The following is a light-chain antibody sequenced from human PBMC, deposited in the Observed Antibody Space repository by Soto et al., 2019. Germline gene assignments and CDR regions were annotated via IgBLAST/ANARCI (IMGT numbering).Light chain of an antibody. Sequence: SVLTQPASVSGSPGQSITISCTGTSSDVGGYNYVSWYQQHPGKAPKLIIYEVSNRHSGVSNRFSGSKSGNTASLTISGLQAEDEADYYCNSFRTNYTWLFGGGTKVTV. CDR3: NSFRTNYTWL. CDR2: EVS. V-gene: IGLV2-14*01. CDR1: SSDVGGYNY. J-gene: IGLJ3*02.